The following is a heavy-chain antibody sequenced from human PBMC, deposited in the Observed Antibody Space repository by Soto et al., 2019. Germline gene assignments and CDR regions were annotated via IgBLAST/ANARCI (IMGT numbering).Heavy chain of an antibody. CDR3: ARDQVRGSSWYYHGY. CDR1: GFTFSSYA. D-gene: IGHD6-13*01. CDR2: ISYDGSNK. Sequence: GGSLRLSCAASGFTFSSYAMHWVRQAPGKGLEWVAVISYDGSNKYYADSVKGRFTISRDNSKNTLYLQMNSLRAEDTAVYYCARDQVRGSSWYYHGYWGQGTLVTVSS. V-gene: IGHV3-30-3*01. J-gene: IGHJ4*02.